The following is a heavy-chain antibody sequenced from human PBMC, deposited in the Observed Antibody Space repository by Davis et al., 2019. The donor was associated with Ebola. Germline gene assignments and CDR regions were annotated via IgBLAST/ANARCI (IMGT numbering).Heavy chain of an antibody. CDR1: GYTFTSYY. D-gene: IGHD3-22*01. J-gene: IGHJ3*02. CDR2: INPSGGST. Sequence: ASVKVSCKASGYTFTSYYMHWVRQAPGQGLEWMGMINPSGGSTTYAQKFQGRVTVTRDTSTGKVYMELSSLSSEDTAVYYCARVMYEYHTSSYSTADAFDIWGQGTRVIVSS. CDR3: ARVMYEYHTSSYSTADAFDI. V-gene: IGHV1-46*01.